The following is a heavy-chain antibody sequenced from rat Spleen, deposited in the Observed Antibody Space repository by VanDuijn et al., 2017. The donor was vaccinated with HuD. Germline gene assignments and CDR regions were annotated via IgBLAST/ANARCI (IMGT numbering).Heavy chain of an antibody. V-gene: IGHV5-29*01. J-gene: IGHJ3*01. Sequence: EVQLVESGGGLVQPGRSLKLSCAASGFTFSDYGMAWVRQAPTKGLEWVATISYGDSSGHSSTYYRDSVKGRFTISRANAKNTQYLQMDSLRSEDTATYYCARQDTSGYSNWFTYWGQGTLVTVSS. D-gene: IGHD4-3*01. CDR1: GFTFSDYG. CDR3: ARQDTSGYSNWFTY. CDR2: ISYGDSSGHSST.